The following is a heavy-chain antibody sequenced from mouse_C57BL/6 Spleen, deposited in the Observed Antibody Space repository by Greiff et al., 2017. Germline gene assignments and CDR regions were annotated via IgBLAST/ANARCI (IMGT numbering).Heavy chain of an antibody. CDR1: GYTFTDYE. D-gene: IGHD4-1*01. Sequence: VQLQQSGAELVRPGASVTLSCKASGYTFTDYEMHWVKQTPVHGLEWIGAIDPETGGTAYNQKFKGKAILTADKSSSTAYMELRSLTSEDSAVYYCTRGSWERGAFDYWGKGTTLTVAS. CDR3: TRGSWERGAFDY. V-gene: IGHV1-15*01. J-gene: IGHJ2*01. CDR2: IDPETGGT.